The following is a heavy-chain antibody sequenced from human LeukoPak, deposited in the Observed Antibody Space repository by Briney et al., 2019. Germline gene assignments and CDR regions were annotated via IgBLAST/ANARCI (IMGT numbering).Heavy chain of an antibody. CDR2: ISSSSYYI. J-gene: IGHJ4*02. CDR3: VKGPRPTVNDYFEY. Sequence: GGSLRLSCAASGFTFSSYTMNWVRQAPGKGLEWVSSISSSSYYIYYADSVKGRFTISRDNSKNTLGLQMSSLRAEDTAVYYCVKGPRPTVNDYFEYWGQGTLVTVSS. V-gene: IGHV3-21*01. CDR1: GFTFSSYT. D-gene: IGHD4-11*01.